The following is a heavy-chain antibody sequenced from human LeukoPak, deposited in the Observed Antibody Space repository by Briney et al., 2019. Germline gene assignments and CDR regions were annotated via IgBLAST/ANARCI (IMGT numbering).Heavy chain of an antibody. Sequence: GGSLRLSCSASGFTFSSYAMHWVRQAPGKGLEYVSAISSNGGSTYYADLVKGRFTISRDNSKNTLYLQMSSLRAEDTAVYYCVKDRWLLRYSSSRLYNWFDPWGQGTLVTVSS. CDR2: ISSNGGST. D-gene: IGHD6-13*01. V-gene: IGHV3-64D*09. CDR1: GFTFSSYA. CDR3: VKDRWLLRYSSSRLYNWFDP. J-gene: IGHJ5*02.